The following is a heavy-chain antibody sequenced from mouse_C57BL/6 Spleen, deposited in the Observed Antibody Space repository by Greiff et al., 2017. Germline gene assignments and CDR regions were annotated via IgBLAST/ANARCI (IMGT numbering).Heavy chain of an antibody. V-gene: IGHV5-16*01. CDR2: INYDGSST. Sequence: EVQVVESEGGLVQPGSSMKLSCTASGFTFSDYYMAWVRQVPEKGLEWVANINYDGSSTYYLDSLKSRFIISRDNAKNILYLQMSSLKSEDTATYYCARELRLRPRDYAMDYWGQGTSVTVSS. D-gene: IGHD3-2*02. CDR3: ARELRLRPRDYAMDY. J-gene: IGHJ4*01. CDR1: GFTFSDYY.